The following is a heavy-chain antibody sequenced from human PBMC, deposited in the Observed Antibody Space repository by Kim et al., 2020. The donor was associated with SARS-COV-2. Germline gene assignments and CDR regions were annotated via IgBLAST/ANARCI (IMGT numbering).Heavy chain of an antibody. Sequence: GGSLRLSCTASGFTFGDYAMSWFRQAPGKGLEWVGFIRSKAYGGTTEYAASVKGRFTISRDDSKSIAYLQMNSLKTEDTAVYYCTREDSSGKDAFDIWGQGTMVTVSS. CDR2: IRSKAYGGTT. CDR3: TREDSSGKDAFDI. J-gene: IGHJ3*02. D-gene: IGHD3-22*01. CDR1: GFTFGDYA. V-gene: IGHV3-49*03.